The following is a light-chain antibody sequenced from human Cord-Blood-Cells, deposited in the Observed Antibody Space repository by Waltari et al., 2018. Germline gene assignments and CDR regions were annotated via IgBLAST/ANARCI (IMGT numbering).Light chain of an antibody. CDR1: SSNIGSNY. J-gene: IGLJ3*02. CDR3: AAWDDSLSGWV. V-gene: IGLV1-47*01. Sequence: QSVLTQPPSASGTPGQRVTISCSGSSSNIGSNYVSWYQQPPGTAPTLLSYRNNQRPSGVPDRFSGSKSGTSASLAISGLRSEDEADYYCAAWDDSLSGWVFGGGTKLTVL. CDR2: RNN.